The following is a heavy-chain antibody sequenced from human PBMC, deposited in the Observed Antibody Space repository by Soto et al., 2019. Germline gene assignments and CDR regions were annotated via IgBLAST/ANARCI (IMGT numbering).Heavy chain of an antibody. CDR2: IYYSGST. D-gene: IGHD3-22*01. Sequence: SETLSLTCTVSGGSISSYYWSWIRQPPGKGLEWIGYIYYSGSTNYNPSLKSRVTISVDTSKNQFSLKLSSVTATDTAVYYCARATKDYYDSSGYLGLDPWGQGTLVTVS. CDR1: GGSISSYY. J-gene: IGHJ5*02. V-gene: IGHV4-59*01. CDR3: ARATKDYYDSSGYLGLDP.